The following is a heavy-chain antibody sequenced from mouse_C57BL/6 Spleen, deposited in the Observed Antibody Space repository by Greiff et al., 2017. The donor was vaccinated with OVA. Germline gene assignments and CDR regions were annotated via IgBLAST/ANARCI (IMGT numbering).Heavy chain of an antibody. CDR2: INSDGGNT. V-gene: IGHV5-16*01. Sequence: EVQLVESEGGLVQPGSSMKLSCTASGFTFSDYYMPWVRQVPEQGLEWVANINSDGGNTYYLDSLKGRFTFSGDKAKNILYLQMSSLKSEDTATYDGAGAGSNYGGGVFAYWGKGTLVTVAA. D-gene: IGHD2-5*01. CDR1: GFTFSDYY. CDR3: AGAGSNYGGGVFAY. J-gene: IGHJ3*01.